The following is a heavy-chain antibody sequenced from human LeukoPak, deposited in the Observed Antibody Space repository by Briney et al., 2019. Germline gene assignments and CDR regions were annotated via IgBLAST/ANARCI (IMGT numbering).Heavy chain of an antibody. CDR2: INPNNGGT. CDR1: GYTFTDLTEYY. V-gene: IGHV1-2*02. D-gene: IGHD1-26*01. CDR3: AWRLGGSSEGYEF. Sequence: GASVKVSCKAFGYTFTDLTEYYIHWVRQAPGQGLEWMGWINPNNGGTKYAQRFQGRVTMTRDMSMNTAYMELSSLTSDDTAVYYCAWRLGGSSEGYEFWGQGPLVTVSS. J-gene: IGHJ4*02.